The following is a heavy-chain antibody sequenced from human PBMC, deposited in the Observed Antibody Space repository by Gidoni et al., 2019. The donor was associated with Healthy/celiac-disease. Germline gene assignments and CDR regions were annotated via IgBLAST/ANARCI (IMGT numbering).Heavy chain of an antibody. D-gene: IGHD3-10*01. V-gene: IGHV1-2*04. Sequence: QVQLVQSGAEVQKPGASVKVSCKASGSTFPCYSMHWVRQAPGQGLEWMGWINPNSGGTNYAQKFQGWVTMTRDTSISTAYMELSRLRSDDTAVYYCARERFGDPYYYYGMDVWGQGTTVTVSS. CDR1: GSTFPCYS. CDR3: ARERFGDPYYYYGMDV. CDR2: INPNSGGT. J-gene: IGHJ6*02.